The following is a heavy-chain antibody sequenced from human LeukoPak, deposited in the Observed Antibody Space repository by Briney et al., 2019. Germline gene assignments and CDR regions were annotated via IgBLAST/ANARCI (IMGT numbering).Heavy chain of an antibody. J-gene: IGHJ4*02. CDR1: VYTFTGYY. D-gene: IGHD3-10*01. CDR2: INPNSGGT. Sequence: GASVKVSCKSSVYTFTGYYMHWVRQAPGQGLEWMGWINPNSGGTNYAQKFQGRVTITRDTSISTAYMELSRLRSDDTAVYYCARANYYGSEGYYFDYWGQGTLVTVSS. V-gene: IGHV1-2*02. CDR3: ARANYYGSEGYYFDY.